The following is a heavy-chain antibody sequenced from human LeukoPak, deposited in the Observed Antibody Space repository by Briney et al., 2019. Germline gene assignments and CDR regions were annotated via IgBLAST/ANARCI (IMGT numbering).Heavy chain of an antibody. CDR3: ARAMITFGGVIVFRGHDAFDI. V-gene: IGHV5-51*01. CDR2: IYPGDSDT. D-gene: IGHD3-16*02. CDR1: GYSFTSYW. J-gene: IGHJ3*02. Sequence: GESLKISCKGSGYSFTSYWIGWVRQMPGKGLEWMGIIYPGDSDTRYSPSFQGQVTISADKSISTAYLQWSSLKASDTAMYYCARAMITFGGVIVFRGHDAFDIWGQGTMVTASS.